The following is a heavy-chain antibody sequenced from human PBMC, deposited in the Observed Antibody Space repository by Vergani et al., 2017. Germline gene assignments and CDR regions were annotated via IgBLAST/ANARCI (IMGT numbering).Heavy chain of an antibody. CDR3: ARVGTSSNRDYFDY. D-gene: IGHD2-2*01. CDR2: INPNSGGT. V-gene: IGHV1-2*02. Sequence: QVQLVQSGAEVKKPGASVKVSCKASGYTFTDYLMHWVRQASGQGLEWMGWINPNSGGTNYAQKFQGRVTMTRDTSISTAYMELSNLRSDDTAVYYWARVGTSSNRDYFDYWGQGTLVTVSS. J-gene: IGHJ4*02. CDR1: GYTFTDYL.